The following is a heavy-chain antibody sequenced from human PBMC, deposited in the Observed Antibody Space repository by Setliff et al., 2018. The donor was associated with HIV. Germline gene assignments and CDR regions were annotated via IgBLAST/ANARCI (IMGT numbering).Heavy chain of an antibody. J-gene: IGHJ3*02. V-gene: IGHV4-39*02. CDR3: ARAGIKEDAFDI. CDR1: GGSVSNTTYY. Sequence: LSLTCTVSGGSVSNTTYYWGWIRQPPGKGLEWIGNFYYTGSTYYNPSLKSRVTVSVDTSKNQFSLKLTSVTVADTAVFYCARAGIKEDAFDIWGQGTMVTVSS. D-gene: IGHD3-10*01. CDR2: FYYTGST.